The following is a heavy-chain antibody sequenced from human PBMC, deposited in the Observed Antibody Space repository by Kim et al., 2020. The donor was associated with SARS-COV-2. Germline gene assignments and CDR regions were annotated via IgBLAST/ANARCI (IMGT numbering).Heavy chain of an antibody. CDR3: ARGRGYSYGYGMDV. D-gene: IGHD5-18*01. V-gene: IGHV4-34*01. CDR1: GGSFSGYY. J-gene: IGHJ6*02. Sequence: SETLSLTCAVYGGSFSGYYWSWIRQPPGKGLEWIGEINHSGSTNYNPSLKSRVTISVDTSKNQFSLKLSSVTAADTAVYYCARGRGYSYGYGMDVWGQGTTVTVSS. CDR2: INHSGST.